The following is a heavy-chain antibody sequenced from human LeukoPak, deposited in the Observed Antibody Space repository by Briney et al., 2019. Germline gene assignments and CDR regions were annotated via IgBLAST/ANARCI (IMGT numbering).Heavy chain of an antibody. D-gene: IGHD3-9*01. Sequence: SETLSLTCTVSGDSVSNYYLSWIRQPPGKRLEWIGCIYYSESATYNPSLKSRVTISLDTSKNQFFLKLSSVTAADTAVYYCARKRSFDLWGQGTLVTVSS. CDR3: ARKRSFDL. J-gene: IGHJ4*02. V-gene: IGHV4-59*02. CDR1: GDSVSNYY. CDR2: IYYSESA.